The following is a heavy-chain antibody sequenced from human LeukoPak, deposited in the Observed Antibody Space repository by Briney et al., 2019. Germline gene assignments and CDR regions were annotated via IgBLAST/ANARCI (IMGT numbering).Heavy chain of an antibody. D-gene: IGHD2-2*02. CDR1: GFTFSSYA. CDR2: ISYDGSNK. CDR3: ARGLGYCSSTSCSTHLDV. V-gene: IGHV3-30*01. Sequence: PGGSLRLSCAASGFTFSSYAMHRVRQAPGKGLEWVAVISYDGSNKYYADSVKGRFTISRDNSKNTLYLQMNSLRAEDTAVYYCARGLGYCSSTSCSTHLDVWGQGTTVTVSS. J-gene: IGHJ6*02.